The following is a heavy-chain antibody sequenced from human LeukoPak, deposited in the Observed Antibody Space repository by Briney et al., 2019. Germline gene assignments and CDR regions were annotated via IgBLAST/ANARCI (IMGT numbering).Heavy chain of an antibody. CDR3: ARDGQWELKPRLDY. D-gene: IGHD1-26*01. V-gene: IGHV3-21*01. CDR1: GFTSSSYS. CDR2: IGSSSSYI. J-gene: IGHJ4*02. Sequence: GGSLRLSCAASGFTSSSYSMNWVRQAPGKGLEWVSSIGSSSSYIYYADSAKGRFTISRDNAKNSLYLQMNSLRAEDTAVYYCARDGQWELKPRLDYWGQGTLVTVSS.